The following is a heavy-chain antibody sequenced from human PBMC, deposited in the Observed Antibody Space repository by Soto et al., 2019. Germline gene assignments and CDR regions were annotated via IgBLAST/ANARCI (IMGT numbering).Heavy chain of an antibody. CDR3: ARDNSSSWYTGFDP. J-gene: IGHJ5*02. CDR2: INHSGST. Sequence: PSETLSLTCAVYGGSFSGYYWSWIRQPPGKGLEWIGEINHSGSTNYNPSLKSRVTISVDTSKNQFSLKLSSVTAADTAVYYCARDNSSSWYTGFDPWGQGTLVTVSS. D-gene: IGHD6-13*01. CDR1: GGSFSGYY. V-gene: IGHV4-34*09.